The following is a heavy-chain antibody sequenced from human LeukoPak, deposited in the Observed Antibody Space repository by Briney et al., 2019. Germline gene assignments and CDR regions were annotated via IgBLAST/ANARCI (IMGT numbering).Heavy chain of an antibody. Sequence: ASVKVSCKASGYTFTIYSISWVRQAPGQGLEWMGWISGYSGHTNYAQNLQGRVTMTTDTSTSTAYMELRSLRSDDTAVYYCARSSSSGLDYWGQGTLVTVSS. CDR3: ARSSSSGLDY. D-gene: IGHD2-2*01. J-gene: IGHJ4*02. CDR2: ISGYSGHT. V-gene: IGHV1-18*01. CDR1: GYTFTIYS.